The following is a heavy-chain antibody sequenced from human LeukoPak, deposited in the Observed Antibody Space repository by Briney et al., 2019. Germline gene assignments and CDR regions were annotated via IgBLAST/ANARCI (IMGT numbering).Heavy chain of an antibody. V-gene: IGHV1-18*01. J-gene: IGHJ3*02. CDR1: GYTFTSYG. D-gene: IGHD3-22*01. CDR3: ARVLIHYDSSGYPNHDAFDI. CDR2: ISAYNGNT. Sequence: GASVKVSCKASGYTFTSYGISWVRQAPGQGLEWMGWISAYNGNTNYAQKLQGRVTMTTDTSTSTAYMELRSLRSDDTAVYYCARVLIHYDSSGYPNHDAFDIWGQGTMVTASS.